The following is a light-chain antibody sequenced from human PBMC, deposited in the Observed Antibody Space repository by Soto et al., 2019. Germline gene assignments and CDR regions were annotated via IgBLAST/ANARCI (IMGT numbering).Light chain of an antibody. J-gene: IGLJ1*01. V-gene: IGLV2-14*01. Sequence: QSVLTQPASVSGSPGQSITISCTGTSSDVGAYDYVSWYQQHPGKAPKLMIYEVTNRPSGISFRFSGSKSGNTASLTISGLQAEDEADYYCSSYTNSGTYVFGTGTKVTVL. CDR2: EVT. CDR1: SSDVGAYDY. CDR3: SSYTNSGTYV.